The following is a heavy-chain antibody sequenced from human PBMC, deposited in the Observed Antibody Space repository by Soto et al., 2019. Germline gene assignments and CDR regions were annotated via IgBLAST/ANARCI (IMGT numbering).Heavy chain of an antibody. CDR3: AYGDSRGPFDS. CDR2: INHSGST. Sequence: TSETLSLTCAVYGGSFSGYYWSWIRQPPGKGLEWIGEINHSGSTNYNPSLKSRVTISVDTSKNQFSLKLSSVTAADTAVYYCAYGDSRGPFDSWGQGTLVTVSS. D-gene: IGHD4-17*01. V-gene: IGHV4-34*01. J-gene: IGHJ4*02. CDR1: GGSFSGYY.